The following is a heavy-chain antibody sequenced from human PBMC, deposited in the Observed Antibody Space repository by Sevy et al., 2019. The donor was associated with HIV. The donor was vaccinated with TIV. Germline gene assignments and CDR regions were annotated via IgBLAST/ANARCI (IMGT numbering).Heavy chain of an antibody. CDR2: IYYSGST. Sequence: SETLSLTCTVSGGSVSSGSYYWSWIRQPPGKGLEWIGYIYYSGSTNYNPSLKSRVTISVDTSKNQFSLKLSSVTAADTAVYYCAGDRRERENPSYGMDVWGQGTTVTVSS. J-gene: IGHJ6*02. CDR3: AGDRRERENPSYGMDV. V-gene: IGHV4-61*01. CDR1: GGSVSSGSYY.